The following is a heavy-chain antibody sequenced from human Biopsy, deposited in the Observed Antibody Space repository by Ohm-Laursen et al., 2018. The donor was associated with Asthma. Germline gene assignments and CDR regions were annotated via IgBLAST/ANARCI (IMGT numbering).Heavy chain of an antibody. D-gene: IGHD2-15*01. CDR3: ARGLLGMDV. V-gene: IGHV7-4-1*02. Sequence: ASVKVSCKSSGYIFTSHAMNWVRQAPGQGLEWMGRINTNTGNPTYAQGFTGRFVFSLDTSVSTAYLQISSLKADDTAVYYCARGLLGMDVWGQGTTVTVSS. CDR2: INTNTGNP. CDR1: GYIFTSHA. J-gene: IGHJ6*02.